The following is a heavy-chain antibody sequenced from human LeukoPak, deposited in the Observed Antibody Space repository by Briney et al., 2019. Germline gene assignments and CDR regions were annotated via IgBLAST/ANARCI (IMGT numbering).Heavy chain of an antibody. CDR3: ARAFGGGGRQWLSYYYYYMDV. V-gene: IGHV1-8*01. Sequence: ASVKVSCKASGYTFTSYDINWVRQATGQGLEWMGWMNPNSGNTGYAQKFQGRVTMTRNTSISTAYMELSSLRSEDTAVYYCARAFGGGGRQWLSYYYYYMDVWGKGTTVTISS. J-gene: IGHJ6*03. CDR1: GYTFTSYD. D-gene: IGHD6-19*01. CDR2: MNPNSGNT.